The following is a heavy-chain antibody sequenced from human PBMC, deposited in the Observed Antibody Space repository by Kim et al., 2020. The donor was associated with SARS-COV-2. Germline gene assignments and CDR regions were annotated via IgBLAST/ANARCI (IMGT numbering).Heavy chain of an antibody. CDR3: ARGVVVVPAAIISWFDP. J-gene: IGHJ5*02. D-gene: IGHD2-2*01. CDR1: GGSISSYY. V-gene: IGHV4-59*13. Sequence: SETLSLTCTVSGGSISSYYWSWIRQPPGKGLEWIGYIYYSGSTNYNPSLKSRVTISVDTSKNQFSLKLSSVTAADTAVYYCARGVVVVPAAIISWFDPWGQGTLVTVSS. CDR2: IYYSGST.